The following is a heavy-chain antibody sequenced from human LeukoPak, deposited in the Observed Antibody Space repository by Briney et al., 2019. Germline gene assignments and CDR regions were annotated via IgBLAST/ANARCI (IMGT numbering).Heavy chain of an antibody. V-gene: IGHV3-7*04. D-gene: IGHD3-22*01. J-gene: IGHJ4*02. CDR2: IKQDGSEK. CDR1: GFTFSFYW. CDR3: ARDYYDSSGYYMPFDY. Sequence: GGSLRLSCVASGFTFSFYWMGWVRQAPGKGLEWVANIKQDGSEKYYVDSARGRFTISRDNAKNSLYLQMNSLRAEDTAVYYCARDYYDSSGYYMPFDYWGQGTLVTVSS.